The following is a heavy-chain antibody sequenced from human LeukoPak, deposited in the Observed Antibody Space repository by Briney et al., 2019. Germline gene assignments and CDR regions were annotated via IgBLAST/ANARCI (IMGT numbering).Heavy chain of an antibody. J-gene: IGHJ4*02. CDR2: ISNSGSTI. D-gene: IGHD1-7*01. Sequence: PGGSLRLSCAASGFTFSDYYMSWIRQAPGKGLEWVSYISNSGSTIYYADSVKGRFTISRDNAKNSLYLQMNSLRAEDTAVYYCARDQDNWNYSLDYWGQGTLVTVSS. CDR1: GFTFSDYY. V-gene: IGHV3-11*04. CDR3: ARDQDNWNYSLDY.